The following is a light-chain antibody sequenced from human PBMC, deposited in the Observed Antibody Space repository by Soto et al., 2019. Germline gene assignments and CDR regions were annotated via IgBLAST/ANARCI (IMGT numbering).Light chain of an antibody. Sequence: EIVMTQSPATLSLSPGERATLSCRASQSVSSNLAWYQQKPGQAPRLLIDGASTRATGIPARFSGSGSGTEFTLIISSLQSEDSAVYYCQQYNSWLWTFGQGTKVDIK. CDR1: QSVSSN. CDR2: GAS. J-gene: IGKJ1*01. V-gene: IGKV3-15*01. CDR3: QQYNSWLWT.